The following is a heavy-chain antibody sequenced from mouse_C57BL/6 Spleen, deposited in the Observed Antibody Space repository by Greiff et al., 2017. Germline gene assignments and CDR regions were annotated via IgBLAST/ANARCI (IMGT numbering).Heavy chain of an antibody. J-gene: IGHJ2*01. CDR3: ARGYAGYYFDY. D-gene: IGHD6-5*01. Sequence: EVQLVESGGGLVKPGGSLKLSCAASGFTFSDYGMHWVRQAPEKGLEWVAYISSGCSTIYYADTVKGRFTISRDNAKNTLFLQMTSLRSEDTAMYYCARGYAGYYFDYWGQGTTLTVSS. CDR1: GFTFSDYG. V-gene: IGHV5-17*01. CDR2: ISSGCSTI.